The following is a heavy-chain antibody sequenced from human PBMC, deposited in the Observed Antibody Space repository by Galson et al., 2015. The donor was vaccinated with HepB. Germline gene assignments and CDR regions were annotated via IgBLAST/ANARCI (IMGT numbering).Heavy chain of an antibody. CDR1: GFTFSNYA. CDR2: FGGSGAGT. Sequence: SQRLSCAASGFTFSNYAMSWVRQAPGKGLEWVSAFGGSGAGTYYADSVKGRFTISRDNSKNTLYLQLNSLRADDTAVYYCAKSRGAHFDYWGQGTLVTVSS. J-gene: IGHJ4*02. V-gene: IGHV3-23*01. CDR3: AKSRGAHFDY. D-gene: IGHD4/OR15-4a*01.